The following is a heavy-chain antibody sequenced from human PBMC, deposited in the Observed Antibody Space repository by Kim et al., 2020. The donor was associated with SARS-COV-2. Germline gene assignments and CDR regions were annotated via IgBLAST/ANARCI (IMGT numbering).Heavy chain of an antibody. CDR3: ARPILSSALYHAFDP. CDR2: IYHSGST. Sequence: SETLSLTCTVSGASISTSYWAWIRQSPGKGLEWIPSIYHSGSTYYNPSLRSRVSMPIDTSKNQFSLKLRSLTAADTAVYFCARPILSSALYHAFDPWGPG. D-gene: IGHD3-9*01. J-gene: IGHJ5*02. CDR1: GASISTSY. V-gene: IGHV4-39*01.